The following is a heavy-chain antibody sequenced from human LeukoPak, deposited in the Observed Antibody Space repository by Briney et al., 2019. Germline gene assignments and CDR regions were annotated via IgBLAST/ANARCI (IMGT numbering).Heavy chain of an antibody. CDR3: AKDLYRTVVVAATPDY. D-gene: IGHD2-15*01. J-gene: IGHJ4*02. Sequence: GGSLRLSCAASGFTFSSYGMHWVRQAPGKGLEWVAVISYDGSNKYYADSVKGRFTISRDNSKNTLYLQMNSLRAEDTAVYYCAKDLYRTVVVAATPDYWGQGTLVTVSS. CDR2: ISYDGSNK. V-gene: IGHV3-30*18. CDR1: GFTFSSYG.